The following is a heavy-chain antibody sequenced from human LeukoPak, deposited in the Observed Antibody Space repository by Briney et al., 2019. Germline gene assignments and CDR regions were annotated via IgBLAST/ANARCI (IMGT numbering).Heavy chain of an antibody. CDR1: GYTFTGYY. CDR3: ARDGSGSTGYNWFDP. D-gene: IGHD3-10*01. Sequence: GASVKVSCKASGYTFTGYYMHWVRQAPGQGLEWMGWINPNSGGTNYAQKFQGRVTMTRDTSISTAYMELSRLRSDDTAVYYCARDGSGSTGYNWFDPWGQGTLVTVSS. J-gene: IGHJ5*02. V-gene: IGHV1-2*02. CDR2: INPNSGGT.